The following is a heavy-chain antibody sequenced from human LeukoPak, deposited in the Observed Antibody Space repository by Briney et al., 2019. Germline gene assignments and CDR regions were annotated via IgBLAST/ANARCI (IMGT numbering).Heavy chain of an antibody. CDR3: ATDGIPGATTTLDY. Sequence: ASVSVSCTVSGITLNDLSIQWVRQAPGKGLEWRGGFDPEDGETIYAPKFQARVTMTQDTYEDTAYMELSSLRSEDTAVYYCATDGIPGATTTLDYWGQGTLVTVSS. J-gene: IGHJ4*02. CDR1: GITLNDLS. CDR2: FDPEDGET. V-gene: IGHV1-24*01. D-gene: IGHD1-26*01.